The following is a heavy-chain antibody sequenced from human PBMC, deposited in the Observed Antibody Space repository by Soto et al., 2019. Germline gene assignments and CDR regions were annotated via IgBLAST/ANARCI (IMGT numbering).Heavy chain of an antibody. CDR3: ARWAGSVVVAANGGVENDAFDI. CDR2: MNPNSGNT. CDR1: GYTFTSYD. D-gene: IGHD2-15*01. V-gene: IGHV1-8*01. J-gene: IGHJ3*02. Sequence: VSVKVSCKASGYTFTSYDINWVRQATGQGLEWMGWMNPNSGNTGYAQKFQGRVTMTRNTSISTAYMELSSLRSEDTAVYYCARWAGSVVVAANGGVENDAFDIWGQGTMVTVS.